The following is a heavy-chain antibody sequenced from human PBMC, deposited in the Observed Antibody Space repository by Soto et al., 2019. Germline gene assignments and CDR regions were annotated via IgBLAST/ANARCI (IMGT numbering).Heavy chain of an antibody. CDR1: GFTVSSNY. J-gene: IGHJ6*04. V-gene: IGHV3-66*01. CDR3: ARSGGEADFWSGYDV. Sequence: PGGSLRLSCAASGFTVSSNYMSRVRQAPGKGLEWVSVIYSGGSTYYADSVKGRFTISRDNSKNTLYLQMNSLRAEDTAVYYCARSGGEADFWSGYDVWGKGTTVTVSS. D-gene: IGHD3-3*01. CDR2: IYSGGST.